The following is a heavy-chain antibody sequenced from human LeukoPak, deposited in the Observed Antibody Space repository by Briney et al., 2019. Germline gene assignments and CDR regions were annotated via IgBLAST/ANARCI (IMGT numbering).Heavy chain of an antibody. J-gene: IGHJ4*02. CDR3: ARDRNDYGDYAGDY. CDR1: GYTFTSYA. D-gene: IGHD4-17*01. V-gene: IGHV7-4-1*02. CDR2: INTNTGNP. Sequence: ASVKLSCKASGYTFTSYAMNWVRQAPGQGLEWMGWINTNTGNPTYAQGFTGRFVFSLDTSVSTAYLQISSLKAEDTAVYYCARDRNDYGDYAGDYWGQGTLVTVSS.